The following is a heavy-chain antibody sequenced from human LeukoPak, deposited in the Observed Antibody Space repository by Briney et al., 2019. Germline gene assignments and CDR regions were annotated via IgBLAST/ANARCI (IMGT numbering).Heavy chain of an antibody. CDR3: AKAMDAIVVVTVIQT. D-gene: IGHD2-21*02. Sequence: GRSLRLSCAASGFTFSSYAMHWVRQAPGKGLEWVAVISYDGSNKYYADSVKGRFTISRDNSKNTLSLQMNSLRGEDTAVYYCAKAMDAIVVVTVIQTWGQGTLVTVSS. CDR2: ISYDGSNK. V-gene: IGHV3-30-3*01. CDR1: GFTFSSYA. J-gene: IGHJ5*02.